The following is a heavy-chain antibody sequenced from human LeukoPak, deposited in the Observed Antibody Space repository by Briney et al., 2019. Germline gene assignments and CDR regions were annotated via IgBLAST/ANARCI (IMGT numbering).Heavy chain of an antibody. D-gene: IGHD2-2*01. CDR3: ASPYCSSTSCYYYYYYGMDV. V-gene: IGHV1-69*13. CDR1: GYTFTNYA. Sequence: GASVKVSCKASGYTFTNYALNWVRQAPGQGLEWMGGIIPIFGTANYAQKFQGRVTITADESTSTAYMELSSLRSEDTAVYYCASPYCSSTSCYYYYYYGMDVWGQGTTVTVSS. CDR2: IIPIFGTA. J-gene: IGHJ6*02.